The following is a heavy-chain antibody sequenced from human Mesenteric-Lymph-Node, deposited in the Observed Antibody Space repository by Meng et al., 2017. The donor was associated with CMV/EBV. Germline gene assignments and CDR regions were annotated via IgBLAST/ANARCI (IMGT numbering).Heavy chain of an antibody. V-gene: IGHV3-33*01. J-gene: IGHJ4*02. CDR2: IWYDGSNK. CDR3: ARDTIASALDY. Sequence: GGSLRLSCTASGFTFSSYGMHWVRQAPGKGLEWVAVIWYDGSNKYYADSVKGRFTISRDNSKNTLYLQMNSLRAEDTAVYYCARDTIASALDYWGQGVLVTVSS. D-gene: IGHD5/OR15-5a*01. CDR1: GFTFSSYG.